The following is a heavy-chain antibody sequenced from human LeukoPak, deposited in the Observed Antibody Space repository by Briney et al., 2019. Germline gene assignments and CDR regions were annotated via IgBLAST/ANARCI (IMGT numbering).Heavy chain of an antibody. CDR3: ARVYCSSTSCYLGGEEYNWFDP. J-gene: IGHJ5*02. V-gene: IGHV1-69*13. Sequence: ASVKVSCKASGYTFSSYAISWVRQAPGQGLEWMGGIIPIFGTANYAQKFQGRVTITADESTSTAYMELSSLRPEDTAVYYCARVYCSSTSCYLGGEEYNWFDPWGQGTLVTVSS. CDR1: GYTFSSYA. D-gene: IGHD2-2*01. CDR2: IIPIFGTA.